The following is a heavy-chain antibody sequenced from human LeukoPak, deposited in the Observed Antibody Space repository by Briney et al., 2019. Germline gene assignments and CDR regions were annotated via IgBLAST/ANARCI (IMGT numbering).Heavy chain of an antibody. V-gene: IGHV1-46*01. CDR2: INPSGGST. J-gene: IGHJ4*02. D-gene: IGHD5-18*01. CDR1: GYIFTGYY. Sequence: WASVKVSCKASGYIFTGYYMHWVRQAPGQGLEWMGIINPSGGSTSYAQKFQGRVTMTRDTSTSTVYMELSSLRSEDTAVYYCARGAAMVQIIDYWGQGTLVTVSS. CDR3: ARGAAMVQIIDY.